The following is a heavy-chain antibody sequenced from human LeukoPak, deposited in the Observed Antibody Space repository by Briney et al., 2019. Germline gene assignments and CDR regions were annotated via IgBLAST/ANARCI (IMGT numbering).Heavy chain of an antibody. CDR3: ARLNGGY. V-gene: IGHV4-59*08. Sequence: SETLSLTCTVSGGSISSYYWSWIRQPPGRGLEWIGYINYSGSTNYNPSLKSRVTISVDTSKNQFSLKVTSVPAADTAVYYCARLNGGYWGQGTLVTVSS. CDR1: GGSISSYY. J-gene: IGHJ4*02. D-gene: IGHD1-1*01. CDR2: INYSGST.